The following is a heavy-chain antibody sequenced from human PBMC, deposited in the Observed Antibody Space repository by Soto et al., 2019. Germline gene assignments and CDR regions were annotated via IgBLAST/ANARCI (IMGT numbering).Heavy chain of an antibody. CDR3: AKAYATTALDY. J-gene: IGHJ4*02. CDR1: GFSFSYYG. CDR2: ISYDGSEK. D-gene: IGHD4-17*01. V-gene: IGHV3-30*18. Sequence: QVQLVESGGGVVQPGRSLRLSCVASGFSFSYYGMHWVRQAPGKGLEWVAVISYDGSEKYDADSVKGRFTVSRDNSKNTLYLQMNSLRVEVTAVYYCAKAYATTALDYWGQGTLVTVSS.